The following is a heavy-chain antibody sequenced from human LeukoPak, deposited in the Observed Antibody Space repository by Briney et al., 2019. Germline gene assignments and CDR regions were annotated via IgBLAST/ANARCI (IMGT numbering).Heavy chain of an antibody. J-gene: IGHJ6*03. CDR2: IYHSGST. D-gene: IGHD6-6*01. CDR3: ARVEYSSSSGYYFYMDV. Sequence: ASQTLSLTCTVSGGSISSGGYYWSWIRQPPGKGLEWIGYIYHSGSTNYNPSLKSRVTMSVDTSTNQFSLKLSSVTAADTAVYYCARVEYSSSSGYYFYMDVWGKGTTVTVSS. V-gene: IGHV4-30-2*01. CDR1: GGSISSGGYY.